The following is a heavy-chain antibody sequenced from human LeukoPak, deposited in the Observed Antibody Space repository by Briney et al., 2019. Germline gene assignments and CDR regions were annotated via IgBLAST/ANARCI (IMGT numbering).Heavy chain of an antibody. CDR3: ARGVRIEGSGSYVGPFFDY. V-gene: IGHV1-46*01. J-gene: IGHJ4*02. CDR2: INPSGGSA. D-gene: IGHD3-10*01. Sequence: GASVKVSCKASGYTFTSYYMHWVRQAPGQGLEWMGIINPSGGSASYAQKFQGRVTMIRDTSTSTVYMELSSLRSEDTAVYYCARGVRIEGSGSYVGPFFDYWGQGTLVTASS. CDR1: GYTFTSYY.